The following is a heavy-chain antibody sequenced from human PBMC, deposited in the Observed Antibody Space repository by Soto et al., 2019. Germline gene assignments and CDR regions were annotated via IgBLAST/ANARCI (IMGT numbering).Heavy chain of an antibody. D-gene: IGHD2-2*01. V-gene: IGHV1-2*04. CDR2: INPNSGGT. J-gene: IGHJ6*02. CDR3: ATTESSSHTCYECYYYGMDV. CDR1: GYTFTGYY. Sequence: ASVNVSFKASGYTFTGYYMHCVRQAPVQWLELMGWINPNSGGTNYAQKFQGWVTMTRDTSISTAYMELSRLRSDDTAVYYCATTESSSHTCYECYYYGMDVWGQGTTVTVSS.